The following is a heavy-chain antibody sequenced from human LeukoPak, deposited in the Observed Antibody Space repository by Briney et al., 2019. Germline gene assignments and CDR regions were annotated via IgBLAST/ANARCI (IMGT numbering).Heavy chain of an antibody. CDR1: GFTFSSYA. CDR2: ISGSGGST. Sequence: QSGGSLRLSCAASGFTFSSYAMSWVRRAPGKGLEWVSAISGSGGSTYYADSVKGRFTISRDNSKNTLYLQMNSLRAEDTAVYYCAKVSRQQLVFDYWGQGTLVTVSS. D-gene: IGHD6-13*01. V-gene: IGHV3-23*01. CDR3: AKVSRQQLVFDY. J-gene: IGHJ4*02.